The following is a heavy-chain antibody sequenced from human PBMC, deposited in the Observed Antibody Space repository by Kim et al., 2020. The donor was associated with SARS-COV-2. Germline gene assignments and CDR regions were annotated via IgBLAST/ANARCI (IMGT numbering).Heavy chain of an antibody. CDR1: GGSISSSSYY. J-gene: IGHJ4*02. CDR2: IYYSGST. CDR3: ARSINLRWRAFDY. Sequence: SETLSLTCTVSGGSISSSSYYWGWIRQPPGKGLEWIGSIYYSGSTYYNPSLKSRVTISVDTSKNQFSLKLSSVTAADTAVYYCARSINLRWRAFDYWGQG. D-gene: IGHD4-17*01. V-gene: IGHV4-39*01.